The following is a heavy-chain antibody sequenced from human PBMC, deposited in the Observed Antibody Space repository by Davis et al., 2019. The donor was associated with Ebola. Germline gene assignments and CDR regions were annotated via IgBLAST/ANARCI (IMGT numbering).Heavy chain of an antibody. Sequence: GESLKISCAASGFTFTSYTMYWIRQAPGKGLEWVSYISSSGSTIYYADSVKGRFTISRDNAKNSLYLQMNSLRAEETAVYYCARDREPYSSFDAFDIWGQGTMVTVSS. CDR1: GFTFTSYT. CDR3: ARDREPYSSFDAFDI. CDR2: ISSSGSTI. J-gene: IGHJ3*02. D-gene: IGHD6-6*01. V-gene: IGHV3-48*04.